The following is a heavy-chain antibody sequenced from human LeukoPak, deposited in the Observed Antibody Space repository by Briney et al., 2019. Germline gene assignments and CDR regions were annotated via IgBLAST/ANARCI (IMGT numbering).Heavy chain of an antibody. CDR2: IYYSGST. J-gene: IGHJ4*02. D-gene: IGHD3-10*01. CDR3: ARTYYYASGSHLPLDY. CDR1: GGSISSYY. V-gene: IGHV4-59*01. Sequence: SETLSLTCTVSGGSISSYYWSWIRQPPGKGLEWIGYIYYSGSTNYNPSFKSRVTISVDTSKNQFSLRLSSVTAADTAVYYCARTYYYASGSHLPLDYWGQGTLVTVSS.